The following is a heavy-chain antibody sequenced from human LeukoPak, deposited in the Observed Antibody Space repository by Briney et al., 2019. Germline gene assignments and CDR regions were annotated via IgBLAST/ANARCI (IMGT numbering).Heavy chain of an antibody. Sequence: GGSLRLSCAASGFTFSNAWMNWVRQAPGKGLDWVGRIKSQTDGGTTDYAAPVKGRFTISRDDSKNTMYLQMNSLKTEDTAVYYCSTTYYYDSSEGYWGQGTLVTVSS. V-gene: IGHV3-15*07. CDR1: GFTFSNAW. CDR3: STTYYYDSSEGY. CDR2: IKSQTDGGTT. D-gene: IGHD3-22*01. J-gene: IGHJ4*02.